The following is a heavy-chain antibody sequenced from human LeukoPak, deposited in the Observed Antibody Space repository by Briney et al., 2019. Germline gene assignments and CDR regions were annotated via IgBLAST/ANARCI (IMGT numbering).Heavy chain of an antibody. J-gene: IGHJ6*02. Sequence: PGGSLRLSCAASGFTFSSYAMSWVRQAPGKGLEWVSAISGSGGSTYYADSVKGRFTISRDNSKNTLYLQMNSLRAEGTALYYCAKAVWFGEFDYYFFGLDVWGQGTTVTVSS. CDR1: GFTFSSYA. D-gene: IGHD3-10*01. CDR2: ISGSGGST. V-gene: IGHV3-23*01. CDR3: AKAVWFGEFDYYFFGLDV.